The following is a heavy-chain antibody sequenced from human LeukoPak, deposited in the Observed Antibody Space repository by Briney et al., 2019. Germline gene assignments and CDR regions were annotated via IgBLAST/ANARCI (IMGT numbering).Heavy chain of an antibody. CDR1: GYTFTGYY. J-gene: IGHJ6*02. V-gene: IGHV1-2*02. Sequence: ASVKVSCKASGYTFTGYYMHWVRQAPGQGFEWMGWINPNSGGTNYAQKFQGRVTMTRDTSISTAYMELSRLRSDDTAVYYCARVAAAGRSRAYGMDVWGQGTTVTVSS. D-gene: IGHD6-13*01. CDR2: INPNSGGT. CDR3: ARVAAAGRSRAYGMDV.